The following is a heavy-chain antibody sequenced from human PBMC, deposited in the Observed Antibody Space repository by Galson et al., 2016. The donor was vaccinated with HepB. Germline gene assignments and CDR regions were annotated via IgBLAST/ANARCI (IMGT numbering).Heavy chain of an antibody. V-gene: IGHV4-34*01. D-gene: IGHD6-19*01. CDR3: AGGQYSSGQRNYFDF. CDR2: IHHSGRT. CDR1: GGSFSGFY. J-gene: IGHJ4*02. Sequence: SETLSLTCAVYGGSFSGFYWSWIRQPPGKGLEWIGEIHHSGRTYYNPSLQRRVTMSVDTSKNQFSLSLNSVTAADTALYYCAGGQYSSGQRNYFDFWGQGTLVTVSS.